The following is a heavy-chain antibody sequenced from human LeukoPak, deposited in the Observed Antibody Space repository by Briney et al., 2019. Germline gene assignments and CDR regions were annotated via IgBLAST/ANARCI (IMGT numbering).Heavy chain of an antibody. Sequence: PGGSLRLSCAASGFTFTSYAMSWVRQAPGKGLEWVSGISGSGGTTYYADSVKGRFTISRDNSRNTLYLQMNSLRADDTAVYYCAKVGSGWYYFDYWGQGTLVTVSS. CDR3: AKVGSGWYYFDY. CDR1: GFTFTSYA. J-gene: IGHJ4*02. CDR2: ISGSGGTT. D-gene: IGHD6-19*01. V-gene: IGHV3-23*01.